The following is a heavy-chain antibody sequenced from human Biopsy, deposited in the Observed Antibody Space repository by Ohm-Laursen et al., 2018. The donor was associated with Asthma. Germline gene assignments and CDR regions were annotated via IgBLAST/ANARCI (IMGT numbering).Heavy chain of an antibody. CDR3: ARGVDRVTGLLDHFDS. Sequence: SDTLSLTCTVSGGSISNSNYYWGWIRQSPGKGLEWIGQIYHLGNANYNPSLKSRVTMSVDKSKNQFSLKLTSVTAADTAVYYCARGVDRVTGLLDHFDSWGQGTLVTVSS. CDR1: GGSISNSNYY. V-gene: IGHV4-39*07. D-gene: IGHD2-21*02. CDR2: IYHLGNA. J-gene: IGHJ4*02.